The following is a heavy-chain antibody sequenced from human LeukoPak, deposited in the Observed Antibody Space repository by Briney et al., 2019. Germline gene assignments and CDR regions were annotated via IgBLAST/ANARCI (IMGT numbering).Heavy chain of an antibody. V-gene: IGHV4-4*07. CDR2: FYTSGST. CDR3: ARDYSDGSGYYPLFDN. Sequence: SETLSLTCTVSGGSISSHYWSWIRRPAGKGLEWIGRFYTSGSTNYNPSLKSRVSMSVDTSKNQFSLKLNSVTAADTAVYYCARDYSDGSGYYPLFDNWGQGTLVTVSS. J-gene: IGHJ4*02. D-gene: IGHD3-22*01. CDR1: GGSISSHY.